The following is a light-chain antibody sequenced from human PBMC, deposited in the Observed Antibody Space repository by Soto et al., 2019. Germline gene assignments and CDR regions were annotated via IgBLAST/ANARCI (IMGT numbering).Light chain of an antibody. V-gene: IGKV1-39*01. CDR2: AAS. CDR1: QSINSY. J-gene: IGKJ1*01. CDR3: QQSYNTRT. Sequence: DIQMTQSPSSLSASVGDRVTITCRASQSINSYLNWYQQKPGKAPKLLIYAASSLQSGVPSRFSGSGSGTDFTLTISSLPPEDFATYYCQQSYNTRTFGQGTKVEIK.